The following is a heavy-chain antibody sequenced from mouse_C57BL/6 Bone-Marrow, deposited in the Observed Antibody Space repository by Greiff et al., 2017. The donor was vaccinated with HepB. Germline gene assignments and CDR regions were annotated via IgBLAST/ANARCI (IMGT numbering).Heavy chain of an antibody. CDR1: GFTFSDYY. Sequence: EVKLMESEGGLVQPGSSMKLSCTASGFTFSDYYMAWVRQVPEKGLEWVANINYDGSSTYYLDSLKSRFIISRDNAKNILYLQMSSLKSEDTATYSCARDLDYFDYWGQGTTLTVSS. CDR3: ARDLDYFDY. V-gene: IGHV5-16*01. J-gene: IGHJ2*01. CDR2: INYDGSST.